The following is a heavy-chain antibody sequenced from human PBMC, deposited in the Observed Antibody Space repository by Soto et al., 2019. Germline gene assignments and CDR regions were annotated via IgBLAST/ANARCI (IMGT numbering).Heavy chain of an antibody. CDR2: ISAYNGNT. D-gene: IGHD2-2*01. V-gene: IGHV1-18*01. CDR3: ARGIVRRDIVVVPAASYNWFDP. J-gene: IGHJ5*02. Sequence: GASVKVSCKASGYTFTSCGISWVRQAPGQGLEWMGWISAYNGNTNYAQKLQGRVTMTTDTSTSTAYMELRSLRSDDTAVYYCARGIVRRDIVVVPAASYNWFDPWGQGTLVTVSS. CDR1: GYTFTSCG.